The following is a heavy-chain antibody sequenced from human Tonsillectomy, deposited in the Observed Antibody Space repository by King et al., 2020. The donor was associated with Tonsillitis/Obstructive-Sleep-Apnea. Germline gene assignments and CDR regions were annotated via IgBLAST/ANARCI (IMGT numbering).Heavy chain of an antibody. V-gene: IGHV3-53*01. CDR1: GFTVSSNY. CDR2: IYSGGST. CDR3: ARDRREMATNYYFDY. D-gene: IGHD5-24*01. Sequence: VQLVESGGGLIQPGGSLRLSCAASGFTVSSNYMSWVRQAPGKGLEWVSVIYSGGSTFYADSVKGRFPISSDSSKNLLYLQMNSLRAEDTAIYYCARDRREMATNYYFDYWGQGTLVTVSS. J-gene: IGHJ4*02.